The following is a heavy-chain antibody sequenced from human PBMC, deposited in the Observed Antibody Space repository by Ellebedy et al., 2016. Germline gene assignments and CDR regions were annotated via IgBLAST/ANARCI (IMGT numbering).Heavy chain of an antibody. J-gene: IGHJ4*02. Sequence: GGSLRLSCAASGFTLSSYAMSWVRQAPGKGLEWVSAISGSGGSTYYADSVKGRFTISRDNSKNTLYLQMNSLRAEDTAVYYCAKDGCGGDCYSVGGYFDYWGQGTLVTVSS. D-gene: IGHD2-21*02. CDR3: AKDGCGGDCYSVGGYFDY. V-gene: IGHV3-23*01. CDR1: GFTLSSYA. CDR2: ISGSGGST.